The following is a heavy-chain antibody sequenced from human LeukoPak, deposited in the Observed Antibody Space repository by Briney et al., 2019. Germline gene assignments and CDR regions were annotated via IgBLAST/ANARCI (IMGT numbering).Heavy chain of an antibody. CDR3: ARDGKWRLDL. V-gene: IGHV6-1*01. D-gene: IGHD2-8*01. Sequence: SQTLSLTCAISGDSASSHSVSWKCVRQSPSSSIGWLGRAQYRSNWNSDYAVYVKGRITINADTSKNQFQLQQDTVTPEDTAVYYCARDGKWRLDLWGQGTLVTVSS. CDR2: AQYRSNWNS. J-gene: IGHJ5*02. CDR1: GDSASSHSVS.